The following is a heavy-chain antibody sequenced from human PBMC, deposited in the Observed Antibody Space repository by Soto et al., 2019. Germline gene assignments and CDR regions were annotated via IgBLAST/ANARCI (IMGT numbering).Heavy chain of an antibody. D-gene: IGHD3-22*01. J-gene: IGHJ4*02. CDR3: ARGGYYYDSSGYSWYFDY. CDR2: IYYSGST. CDR1: GGSISSGDYY. Sequence: QVQLQESGPGLVKPSQTLSLTCTVSGGSISSGDYYWSWIRQPPGKGLEWIGYIYYSGSTYYNPSLKRRVTISVDTSKNQFSLKLSSVTAADTAVYYCARGGYYYDSSGYSWYFDYWGQGTLVTVSS. V-gene: IGHV4-30-4*01.